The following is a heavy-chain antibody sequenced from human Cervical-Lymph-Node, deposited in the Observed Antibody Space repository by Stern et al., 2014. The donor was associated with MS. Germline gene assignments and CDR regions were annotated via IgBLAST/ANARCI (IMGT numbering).Heavy chain of an antibody. V-gene: IGHV3-15*01. J-gene: IGHJ4*02. CDR2: IKSKTDGGTT. CDR1: GFTFSNAW. D-gene: IGHD2-21*02. CDR3: TTSARVVTAIS. Sequence: EVQLEESGGGLVKPGGSLRLSCAASGFTFSNAWRSWVRQAPGKGLEWVGRIKSKTDGGTTDYAAPVKGRFTISRDDSKNTLYLQMNSLKTEDTAVYYCTTSARVVTAISWGQGTLVTVSS.